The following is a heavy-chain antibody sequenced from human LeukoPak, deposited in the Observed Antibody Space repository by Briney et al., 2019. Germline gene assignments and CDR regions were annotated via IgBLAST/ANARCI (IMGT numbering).Heavy chain of an antibody. D-gene: IGHD5-12*01. CDR2: IWYYGSNK. V-gene: IGHV3-33*01. CDR1: GFTFSRYG. Sequence: GRSLRLSCAASGFTFSRYGMLWPRQAPGTGLEWVAVIWYYGSNKYYGDSVKRRFTISRDNSENTPYLHMNSLRGEDTAMYLCARDQSGYDFGFDYWGKGTLVTVS. J-gene: IGHJ4*02. CDR3: ARDQSGYDFGFDY.